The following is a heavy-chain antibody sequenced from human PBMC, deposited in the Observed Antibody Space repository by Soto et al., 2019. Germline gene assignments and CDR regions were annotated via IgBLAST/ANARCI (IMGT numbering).Heavy chain of an antibody. CDR2: IYYSGST. J-gene: IGHJ4*02. V-gene: IGHV4-31*03. CDR3: ARELVVVVAATRIDYFDY. CDR1: VGSISSGGYY. Sequence: PSETLSLTCTVSVGSISSGGYYWSWIRQHPGKGLEWIGYIYYSGSTYYNPSLKSRVTISVDTSKNQFSLKLSSVTAADTAVYYCARELVVVVAATRIDYFDYWGQGTLVTVSS. D-gene: IGHD2-15*01.